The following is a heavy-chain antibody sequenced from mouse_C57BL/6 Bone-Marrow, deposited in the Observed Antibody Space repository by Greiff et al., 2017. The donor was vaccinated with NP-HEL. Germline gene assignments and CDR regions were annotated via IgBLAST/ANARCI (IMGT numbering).Heavy chain of an antibody. V-gene: IGHV5-4*01. J-gene: IGHJ4*01. CDR1: GFTFSSYA. CDR2: ISDGGSYT. D-gene: IGHD3-2*02. Sequence: EVKLVESGGGLVKPGGSLKLSCAASGFTFSSYAMSWVRQTPEKRLEWVATISDGGSYTYYTDNVKGRFTISRDNAKNNLYLQMSHLKSEDTAMYYCAREGAQATWGDYWGQGTSVTVSS. CDR3: AREGAQATWGDY.